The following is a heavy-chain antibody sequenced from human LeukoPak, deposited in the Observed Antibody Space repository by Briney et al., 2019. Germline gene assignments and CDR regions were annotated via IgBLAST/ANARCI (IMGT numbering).Heavy chain of an antibody. CDR2: ISGSGGST. D-gene: IGHD2-2*01. V-gene: IGHV3-23*01. J-gene: IGHJ4*02. Sequence: GGSLRLSCAASGFTLSSYAMSWVRQAPGKGLEWVSAISGSGGSTYYADSVKGRFTISRDNSKNTLYLQMNSLRAEDTAVYYCAKDSRSTSRYFDYWGQGTLVTVSS. CDR1: GFTLSSYA. CDR3: AKDSRSTSRYFDY.